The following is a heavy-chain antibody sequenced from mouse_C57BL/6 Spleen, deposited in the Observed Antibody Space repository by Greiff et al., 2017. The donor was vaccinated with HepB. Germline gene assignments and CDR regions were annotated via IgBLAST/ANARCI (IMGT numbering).Heavy chain of an antibody. CDR3: AGRIIYYDYPDLAY. CDR1: GYAFSSSW. J-gene: IGHJ3*01. Sequence: VQLQQSGPELVKPGASVKISCKASGYAFSSSWMNWVKQRPGKGLEWIGRIYPGDGDTNYNGKFKGKATLTADKSSSTAYMQRSSLTSEDSAVYIWAGRIIYYDYPDLAYWGQGTLVTVSA. CDR2: IYPGDGDT. D-gene: IGHD2-4*01. V-gene: IGHV1-82*01.